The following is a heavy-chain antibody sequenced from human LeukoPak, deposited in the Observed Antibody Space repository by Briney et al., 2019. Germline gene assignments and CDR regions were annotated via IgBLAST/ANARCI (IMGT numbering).Heavy chain of an antibody. CDR2: ISGSGGST. Sequence: GGSLRLSCAASGFTFSSYAMSWVRQAPGKGLEWVSAISGSGGSTYYADSVRGRFTISRDNSKSTVYLQMNSLRAEDSALYYCAKGQMPTILGFDSWGQGALVTVSS. CDR3: AKGQMPTILGFDS. J-gene: IGHJ4*02. CDR1: GFTFSSYA. V-gene: IGHV3-23*01. D-gene: IGHD5-24*01.